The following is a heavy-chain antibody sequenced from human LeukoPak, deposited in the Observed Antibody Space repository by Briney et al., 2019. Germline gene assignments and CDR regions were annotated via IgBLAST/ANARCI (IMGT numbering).Heavy chain of an antibody. CDR3: ARDRGARTIFGVVIPFDY. CDR1: GFTFSSYW. V-gene: IGHV3-7*01. D-gene: IGHD3-3*01. Sequence: PGGSLRLSCAASGFTFSSYWMSWVRQAPGKGLEWVANIKKDGSEQYYVDSVKGRFTISRDNAKNSLYLQMNSLRAEDTAVYYCARDRGARTIFGVVIPFDYWGQGTLVTVSS. J-gene: IGHJ4*02. CDR2: IKKDGSEQ.